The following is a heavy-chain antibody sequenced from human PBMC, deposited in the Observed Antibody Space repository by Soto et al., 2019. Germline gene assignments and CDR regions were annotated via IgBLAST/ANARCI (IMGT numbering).Heavy chain of an antibody. D-gene: IGHD6-13*01. J-gene: IGHJ6*02. Sequence: PSQTRSGTCAISGESVSSNSAAWNWIRQSPSRGLEWLGRTYYRSKWYNDYAVSVKSRITINPDTSKNQFSLQLNSVTPEDTAVYYCATSIAAAGPKNYYGMDVWGHGTTVTVSS. CDR2: TYYRSKWYN. CDR1: GESVSSNSAA. CDR3: ATSIAAAGPKNYYGMDV. V-gene: IGHV6-1*01.